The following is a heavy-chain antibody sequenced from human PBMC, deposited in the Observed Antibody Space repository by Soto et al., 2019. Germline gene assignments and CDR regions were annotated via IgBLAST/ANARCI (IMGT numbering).Heavy chain of an antibody. V-gene: IGHV3-49*03. Sequence: EVQLVESGGGLEQPGRSLRLSCETSGYSFEDFGVSWFRRAPGKGLEWVAFIRSRSYGGAADYAASVMGRFTVSRDDPRSSAYLEMNSLKIEDTAVYYCTRIYGSGTYLPDFWGQGTLVTVSS. J-gene: IGHJ4*02. CDR1: GYSFEDFG. CDR3: TRIYGSGTYLPDF. CDR2: IRSRSYGGAA. D-gene: IGHD3-10*01.